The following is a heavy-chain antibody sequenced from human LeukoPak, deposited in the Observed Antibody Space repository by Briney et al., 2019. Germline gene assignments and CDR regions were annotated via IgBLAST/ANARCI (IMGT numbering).Heavy chain of an antibody. Sequence: PSETLSLTCTVSGGSISSYYWSWIRQPAGKGLEWIGRIYTSGSTNYNPSLKSRVTMSVDTSKNQFSLKLSSVTAADTAVYYCARPGYGYNYLVWKYWGQGTLVTVSS. CDR1: GGSISSYY. J-gene: IGHJ4*02. V-gene: IGHV4-4*07. D-gene: IGHD5-24*01. CDR2: IYTSGST. CDR3: ARPGYGYNYLVWKY.